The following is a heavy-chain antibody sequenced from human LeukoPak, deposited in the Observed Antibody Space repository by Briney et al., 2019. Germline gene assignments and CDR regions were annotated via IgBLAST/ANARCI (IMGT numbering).Heavy chain of an antibody. CDR2: FSGSDDRT. Sequence: QPGGSLRLSCAASGFTFSSYAMTWVRQAPGKGLEWVSSFSGSDDRTFYADSVQGRFTISRDNSKSTLYLQMNSLRAEDTAVYYCAKTSSASSYGSLDFWGQGTLVTVSS. D-gene: IGHD2-2*01. CDR1: GFTFSSYA. CDR3: AKTSSASSYGSLDF. V-gene: IGHV3-23*01. J-gene: IGHJ4*02.